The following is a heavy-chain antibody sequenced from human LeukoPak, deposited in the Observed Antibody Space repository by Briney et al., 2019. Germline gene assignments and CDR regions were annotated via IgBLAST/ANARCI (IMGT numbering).Heavy chain of an antibody. J-gene: IGHJ4*02. CDR3: ARDESGSYIDY. V-gene: IGHV1-46*01. CDR1: GYTFTSYY. Sequence: GASVKVSCKASGYTFTSYYMHWVRQAPGQGLEWMGIINPSGGSTSYAQKFQGRVTMTRDMSTSTVYMELSSLRSEDTAAYYCARDESGSYIDYWGQGTLVTVSS. D-gene: IGHD1-26*01. CDR2: INPSGGST.